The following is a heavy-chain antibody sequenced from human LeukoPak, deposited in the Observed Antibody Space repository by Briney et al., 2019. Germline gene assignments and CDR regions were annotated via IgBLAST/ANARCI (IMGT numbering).Heavy chain of an antibody. CDR3: ARGNGTTNFDY. V-gene: IGHV4-61*02. Sequence: SQTLSLTCTVSGGSVSSGSYYWSWIRQPAGKGLEWIGRIYPSGSTIYPSGTTHYNPSLKSRVTISVDTSKNQFSLKVDSVTAADAAVYFCARGNGTTNFDYWGQGTLVTVSS. CDR2: IYPSGSTIYPSGTT. J-gene: IGHJ4*02. D-gene: IGHD1-1*01. CDR1: GGSVSSGSYY.